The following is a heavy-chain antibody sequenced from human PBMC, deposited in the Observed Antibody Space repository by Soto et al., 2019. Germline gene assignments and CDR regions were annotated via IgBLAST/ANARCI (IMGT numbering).Heavy chain of an antibody. D-gene: IGHD7-27*01. Sequence: QVQLQQWGAGLLKPSETLSLTCAVYGGSFSGYYWSWIRQPPGKGLEWIGEINHSGSTNYNPSLKSRVTISVDTCKNQFSLKLSSVTAADTAVYYCAKNIWATGYFDLWGRGTLVTVSS. J-gene: IGHJ2*01. CDR1: GGSFSGYY. CDR3: AKNIWATGYFDL. CDR2: INHSGST. V-gene: IGHV4-34*01.